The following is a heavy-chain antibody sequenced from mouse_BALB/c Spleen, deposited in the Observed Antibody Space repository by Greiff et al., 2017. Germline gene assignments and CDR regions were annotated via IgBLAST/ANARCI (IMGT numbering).Heavy chain of an antibody. CDR2: ISNGGGST. CDR1: GFTFSSYT. V-gene: IGHV5-12-2*01. Sequence: EVQRVESGGGLVQPGGSLKLSCAASGFTFSSYTMSWVRQTPEKRLEWVAYISNGGGSTYYPDTVKGRFTISRDNAKNTLYLQMSSLKSEDTAMYYCARPDYYGSFAYWGQGTLVTVSA. CDR3: ARPDYYGSFAY. D-gene: IGHD1-1*01. J-gene: IGHJ3*01.